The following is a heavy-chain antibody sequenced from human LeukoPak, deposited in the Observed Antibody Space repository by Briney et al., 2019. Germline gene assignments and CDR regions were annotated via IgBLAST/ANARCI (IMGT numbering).Heavy chain of an antibody. Sequence: PSETLSLTCAVYGGSFSGHHWSWIRQPPGKGLEWIGEINHSGSTNYNSSLKSRVTMSVDTSRNQFSLKVNSVTAADTAVYYCARSVESSSWARRDFDYWGQGTLVTVSS. CDR1: GGSFSGHH. CDR3: ARSVESSSWARRDFDY. D-gene: IGHD6-13*01. CDR2: INHSGST. V-gene: IGHV4-34*01. J-gene: IGHJ4*02.